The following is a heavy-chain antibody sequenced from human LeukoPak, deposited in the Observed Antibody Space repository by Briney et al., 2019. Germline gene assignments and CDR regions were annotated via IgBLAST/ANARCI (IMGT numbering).Heavy chain of an antibody. CDR3: ARMMGVTDSLGYFDY. CDR2: IIPIFGTA. J-gene: IGHJ4*02. D-gene: IGHD2-21*02. CDR1: GGTFSSYA. V-gene: IGHV1-69*13. Sequence: GASVKVSCKASGGTFSSYAISWVRQAPGQGLEWMGGIIPIFGTANYAQKFQGRVTITADESTSTAYMELSSLRSEDTAVYYCARMMGVTDSLGYFDYWGQGTLVTVSS.